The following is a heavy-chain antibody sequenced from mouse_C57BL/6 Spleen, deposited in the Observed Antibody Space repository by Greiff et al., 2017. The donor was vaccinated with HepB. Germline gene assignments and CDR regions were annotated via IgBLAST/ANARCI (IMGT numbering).Heavy chain of an antibody. CDR1: GYTFTSYW. V-gene: IGHV1-69*01. CDR3: ARAPYYGRSWFAY. J-gene: IGHJ3*01. Sequence: QVQLQQPGAELVMPGASVKLSCKASGYTFTSYWMHWVKQRPGQGLEWIGEIDPSDSYTNYNQKFKGKSTLTVDKSSSTAYMQLSSLTSEDSAVYYCARAPYYGRSWFAYWGQGTLVTVSA. CDR2: IDPSDSYT. D-gene: IGHD1-1*01.